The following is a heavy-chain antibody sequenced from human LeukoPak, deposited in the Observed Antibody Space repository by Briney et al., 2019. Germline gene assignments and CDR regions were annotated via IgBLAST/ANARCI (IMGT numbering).Heavy chain of an antibody. CDR1: GLTFSSYE. J-gene: IGHJ3*02. Sequence: PGGFLRLSCAASGLTFSSYEMNWVRQAPGKGLEGVSYISSSGSAIYYADSVNGRFTISRDNAKNSLYLQMNSLRAEATAVYYCAREFGLRYFDWLLWGAFDIWGQGTMVTVSS. D-gene: IGHD3-9*01. V-gene: IGHV3-48*03. CDR2: ISSSGSAI. CDR3: AREFGLRYFDWLLWGAFDI.